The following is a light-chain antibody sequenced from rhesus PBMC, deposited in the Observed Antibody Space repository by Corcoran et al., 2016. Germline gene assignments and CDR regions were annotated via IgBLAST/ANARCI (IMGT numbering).Light chain of an antibody. CDR2: KAS. Sequence: DIQMTQSPSSPSASAGDRVTITCRASENVNNYLNWYQQKPGKAPKLLIYKASTMQSGVPSRFSGCGSGTDYTFAISSLQPEDVAAYCCQHGYGTPLTFGGGTKVGL. CDR1: ENVNNY. CDR3: QHGYGTPLT. V-gene: IGKV1-74*01. J-gene: IGKJ4*01.